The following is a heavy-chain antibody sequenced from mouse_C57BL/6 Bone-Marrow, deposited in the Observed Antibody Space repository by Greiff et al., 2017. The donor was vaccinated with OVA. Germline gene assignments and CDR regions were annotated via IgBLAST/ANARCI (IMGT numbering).Heavy chain of an antibody. V-gene: IGHV1-18*01. Sequence: EVQLQQSGPELVKPGASVKIPCKASGYTFTDYNMDWVKQSHGKSLEWIGDINPNNGGTIYNQKFKGKATLTVDKSSSTAYMELRSLTSEDTAVYYCARRVDYDDRYYFDYWGQGTTLTVSS. CDR2: INPNNGGT. CDR1: GYTFTDYN. J-gene: IGHJ2*01. D-gene: IGHD2-4*01. CDR3: ARRVDYDDRYYFDY.